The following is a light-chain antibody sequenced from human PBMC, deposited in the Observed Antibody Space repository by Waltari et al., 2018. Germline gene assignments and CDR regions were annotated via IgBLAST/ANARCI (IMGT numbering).Light chain of an antibody. CDR2: GAS. CDR1: QGGNNY. V-gene: IGKV1-39*01. Sequence: DIQMTQSPSSLSASVGDRVTITCRECQGGNNYLHWYQQKAGKAPKLLIYGASTLHSGVQSRFSGGGSGTDFTLTISGLQAEDFATYYCEQGYVTPRTFGQGTKLEI. CDR3: EQGYVTPRT. J-gene: IGKJ2*01.